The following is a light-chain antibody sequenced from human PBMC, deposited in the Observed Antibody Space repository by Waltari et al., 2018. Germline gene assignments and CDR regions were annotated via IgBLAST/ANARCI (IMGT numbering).Light chain of an antibody. CDR1: QSVLSRSNNKNY. CDR2: WAS. CDR3: QHYYSTPLA. Sequence: DIVMTQSPDSLAVSLGERATINCRSSQSVLSRSNNKNYLAWYQRKQGQPPRLLIYWASTRESGVPARFSGSGSGTDFTLTISSLQAEDVAVYYCQHYYSTPLAFGGGTKVEIK. V-gene: IGKV4-1*01. J-gene: IGKJ4*01.